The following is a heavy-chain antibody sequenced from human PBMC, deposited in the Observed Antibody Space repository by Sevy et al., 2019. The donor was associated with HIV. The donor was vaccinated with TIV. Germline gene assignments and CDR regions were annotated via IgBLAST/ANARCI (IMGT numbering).Heavy chain of an antibody. CDR1: GFNFGSHA. J-gene: IGHJ4*02. Sequence: GGSLRLSCAASGFNFGSHAMHWVRQAPGKGLDWVAVISSDGNSQYSADSVKGRFTISRDNSKNTLYLQMDSLRVEDTAVYYCARDLISGSYSQSLDYWGQRTLVTASS. CDR3: ARDLISGSYSQSLDY. V-gene: IGHV3-30*04. D-gene: IGHD1-26*01. CDR2: ISSDGNSQ.